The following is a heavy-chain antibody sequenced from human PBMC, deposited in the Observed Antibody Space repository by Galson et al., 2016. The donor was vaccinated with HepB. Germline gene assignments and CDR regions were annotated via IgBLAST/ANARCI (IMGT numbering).Heavy chain of an antibody. CDR1: GGSISTYY. V-gene: IGHV4-4*07. J-gene: IGHJ3*02. Sequence: SETLSLTCSVSGGSISTYYWSWIRQPAGKGLEWIGRVHTSGSTKYNPSLKSRVTISIDASKNEFSLRLSSVTAADTAVYYCARQSLGYTYADDAFDIWGQGTTVTVSS. CDR3: ARQSLGYTYADDAFDI. CDR2: VHTSGST. D-gene: IGHD5-18*01.